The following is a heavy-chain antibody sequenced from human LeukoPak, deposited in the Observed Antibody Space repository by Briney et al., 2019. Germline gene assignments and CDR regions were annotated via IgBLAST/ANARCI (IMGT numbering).Heavy chain of an antibody. CDR1: GYNFTGQF. D-gene: IGHD6-25*01. Sequence: ASVKVSCKASGYNFTGQFIHWVRQAPGQGLEWMAMYNPNSGDTTFSQRFQDRVTMTRDTSVNTAFMELSRLTSDDTAVYYCARGGPRGNGFDYWGQGTLVSVSS. CDR2: YNPNSGDT. V-gene: IGHV1-2*02. CDR3: ARGGPRGNGFDY. J-gene: IGHJ4*02.